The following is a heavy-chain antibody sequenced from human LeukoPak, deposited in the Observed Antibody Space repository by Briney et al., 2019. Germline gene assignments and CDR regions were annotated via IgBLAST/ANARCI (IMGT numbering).Heavy chain of an antibody. J-gene: IGHJ3*02. Sequence: GGSLRLSCAASGFTFRNYYMIWARQAPGKGLEWVSSISTSSSQKNYADSVKGRFSISRDNANNSLFLQMNTLRGDDTALYYCARVGLLVNGAFDIWGQGTMVTVAS. CDR1: GFTFRNYY. V-gene: IGHV3-21*01. D-gene: IGHD2-8*01. CDR2: ISTSSSQK. CDR3: ARVGLLVNGAFDI.